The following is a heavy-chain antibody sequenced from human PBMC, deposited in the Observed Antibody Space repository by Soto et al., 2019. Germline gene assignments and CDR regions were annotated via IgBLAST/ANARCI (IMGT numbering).Heavy chain of an antibody. V-gene: IGHV3-33*01. CDR1: GFTFSSYG. Sequence: GGSLRLSCAASGFTFSSYGMHWVRQAPGKGLEWVAVIWYDGSNKYYADSVKGRFTISRDNSKNTLYLQMNSLRAEDTAVYYCARPYSSSWPHEFDYWGQGTLVTVSS. CDR3: ARPYSSSWPHEFDY. J-gene: IGHJ4*02. CDR2: IWYDGSNK. D-gene: IGHD6-13*01.